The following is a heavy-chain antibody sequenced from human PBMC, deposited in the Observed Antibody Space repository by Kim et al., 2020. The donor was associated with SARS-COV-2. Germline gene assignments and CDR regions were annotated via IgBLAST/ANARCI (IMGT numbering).Heavy chain of an antibody. V-gene: IGHV4-59*13. CDR3: ARTSGSGSRYFDY. D-gene: IGHD3-10*01. Sequence: SETLSLTCTVSGGSISNYHWSWIRQPPGKGLEWIGYIYYSGNTNYNPSIKSRVTISVDTSKNQCSLELSSVTAADTALYYCARTSGSGSRYFDYWGQGALVTVSS. CDR1: GGSISNYH. CDR2: IYYSGNT. J-gene: IGHJ4*02.